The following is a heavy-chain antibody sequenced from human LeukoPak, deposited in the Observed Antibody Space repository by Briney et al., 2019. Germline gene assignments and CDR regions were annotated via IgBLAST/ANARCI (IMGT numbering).Heavy chain of an antibody. V-gene: IGHV4-34*01. CDR2: INHSGST. Sequence: SETLSLTCAVYGGSFSGYYRSWIRQPPGKGLEWIGEINHSGSTNYNPSLKSRVTISVDTSKNQFSLKLSSVTAADTAVYYCARGPDFYGDYGYYYYYMDVWGKGTTVTISS. J-gene: IGHJ6*03. CDR1: GGSFSGYY. D-gene: IGHD4-17*01. CDR3: ARGPDFYGDYGYYYYYMDV.